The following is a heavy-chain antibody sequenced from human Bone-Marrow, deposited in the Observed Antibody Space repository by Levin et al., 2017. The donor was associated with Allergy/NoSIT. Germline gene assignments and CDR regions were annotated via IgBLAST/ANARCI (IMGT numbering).Heavy chain of an antibody. CDR3: ASWSHYYGMDV. CDR1: GGSISSSY. Sequence: SQTLSLTCTVSGGSISSSYWSWIRQPPGKGLEWIGYMYYSGSTNYNPSLKSRVTISGDTSKNQFSLKLSSVTAADTAVYYCASWSHYYGMDVWGQGTTVTVSS. J-gene: IGHJ6*02. V-gene: IGHV4-59*01. D-gene: IGHD2-8*02. CDR2: MYYSGST.